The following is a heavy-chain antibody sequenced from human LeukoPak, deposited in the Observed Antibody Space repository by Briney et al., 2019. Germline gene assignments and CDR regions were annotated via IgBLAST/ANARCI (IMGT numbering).Heavy chain of an antibody. V-gene: IGHV3-23*01. D-gene: IGHD5-12*01. J-gene: IGHJ6*03. CDR1: GVTFSRNA. Sequence: RTGGSLRLSCAASGVTFSRNAMSWVRQAPGKGLEWVSATSGNGASTYYADSVKGRFTISRDNSKNTLYLQMNSLRAEDTAVYYCAKGDVDIVPTIQNYYYYMDVWGKGTTVTVSS. CDR2: TSGNGAST. CDR3: AKGDVDIVPTIQNYYYYMDV.